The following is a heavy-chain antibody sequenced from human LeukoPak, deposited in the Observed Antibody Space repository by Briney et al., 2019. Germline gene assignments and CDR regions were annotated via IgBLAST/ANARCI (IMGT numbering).Heavy chain of an antibody. V-gene: IGHV3-64*02. Sequence: PGGSLRLSCAASGFRFSYHDMHWVRQAQGEGLEFVSSIGAAGAHTFYADSVKGRFTISRDNFQSTMYLQMDGLRPEDSAVYYCARELGGTKTGGFDIWGQGTVVTVSS. CDR3: ARELGGTKTGGFDI. CDR2: IGAAGAHT. CDR1: GFRFSYHD. J-gene: IGHJ3*02. D-gene: IGHD1-14*01.